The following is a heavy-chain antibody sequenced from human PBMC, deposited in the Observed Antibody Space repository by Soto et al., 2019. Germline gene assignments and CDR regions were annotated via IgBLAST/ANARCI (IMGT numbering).Heavy chain of an antibody. D-gene: IGHD2-2*03. CDR3: ARDGYCSSTSCYRDYYYGMDV. CDR2: ISAYNGNT. CDR1: GYTFTSYG. Sequence: QVQLVQSGAEVKKPGASVKVSCKASGYTFTSYGISWVRQAPGQGLEWMGWISAYNGNTNYAQKLQGRVTMTTDTSTSTAYMELRSLRSDDTAVYYCARDGYCSSTSCYRDYYYGMDVWGQGTTVTVSS. V-gene: IGHV1-18*01. J-gene: IGHJ6*02.